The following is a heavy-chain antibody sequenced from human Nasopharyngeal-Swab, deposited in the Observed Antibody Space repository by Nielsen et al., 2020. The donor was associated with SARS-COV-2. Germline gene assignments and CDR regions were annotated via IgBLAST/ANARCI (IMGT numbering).Heavy chain of an antibody. CDR3: AKDLRGPYFF. Sequence: VRQAPGKGLEWVAAISGSGDISGSGGSTYYADSVKGRFTISRDNSKNTLSLQMNSLRAEDTAVYYCAKDLRGPYFFWGQGTPVTVSS. J-gene: IGHJ4*02. CDR2: ISGSGDISGSGGST. D-gene: IGHD2/OR15-2a*01. V-gene: IGHV3-23*01.